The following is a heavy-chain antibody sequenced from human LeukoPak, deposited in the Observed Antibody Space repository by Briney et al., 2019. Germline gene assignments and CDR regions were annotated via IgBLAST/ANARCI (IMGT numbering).Heavy chain of an antibody. CDR3: ARSGGDDYVWGSLDY. CDR2: IYTSGST. J-gene: IGHJ4*02. Sequence: PSETLSLTCTVSGGSVSSGDYYWTWIRQPAGKGLEWIGRIYTSGSTSYSPSLKSRVTISVDTSKNQFSLKLSSVTAADTAVYYCARSGGDDYVWGSLDYWGQGTLVTVSS. CDR1: GGSVSSGDYY. V-gene: IGHV4-61*02. D-gene: IGHD3-16*01.